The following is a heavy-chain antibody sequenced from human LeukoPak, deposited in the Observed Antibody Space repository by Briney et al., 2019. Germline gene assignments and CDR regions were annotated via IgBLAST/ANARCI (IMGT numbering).Heavy chain of an antibody. D-gene: IGHD6-6*01. CDR2: IYYSGST. CDR3: ASGIAARPPYY. J-gene: IGHJ4*02. Sequence: PSETLSLTCTVSGGSISSSSYYRGWIRQPPGKGLEWIGSIYYSGSTYYNPSLKSRVTISVDTSKNQFSLKLSSVTAADTAVYYCASGIAARPPYYWGQGTLVTVSS. V-gene: IGHV4-39*01. CDR1: GGSISSSSYY.